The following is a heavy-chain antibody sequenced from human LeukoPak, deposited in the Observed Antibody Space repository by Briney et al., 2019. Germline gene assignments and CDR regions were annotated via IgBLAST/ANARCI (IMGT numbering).Heavy chain of an antibody. D-gene: IGHD3-22*01. CDR1: GGSISSYY. CDR2: IYYSGST. V-gene: IGHV4-59*08. J-gene: IGHJ4*02. CDR3: ARHYYDSSGYYLWYFDY. Sequence: SETLSLTCTVSGGSISSYYWSWIRQPPGKGLEWIGYIYYSGSTNYNPSLKSRDTISVDTSKNQFSLKLSSVTAADTAVYYCARHYYDSSGYYLWYFDYWGQGTLVTVSS.